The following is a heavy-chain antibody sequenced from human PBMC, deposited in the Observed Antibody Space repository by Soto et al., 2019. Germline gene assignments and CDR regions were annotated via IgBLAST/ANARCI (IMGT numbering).Heavy chain of an antibody. D-gene: IGHD1-26*01. Sequence: QVQLVESGGGVVQPGRSLRLSCAASGFTFSSYAMHWVRQAPGKGLEWVAVISYDGSNKYYADSVKGRFTISRDNSKNKLYRQMNSLRAEDTAVYYCARDHKWELPPKHFDYGGQGTLVTVPS. CDR2: ISYDGSNK. V-gene: IGHV3-30-3*01. CDR3: ARDHKWELPPKHFDY. J-gene: IGHJ4*02. CDR1: GFTFSSYA.